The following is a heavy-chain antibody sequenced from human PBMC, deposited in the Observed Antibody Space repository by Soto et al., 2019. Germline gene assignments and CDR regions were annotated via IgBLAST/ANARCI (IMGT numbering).Heavy chain of an antibody. V-gene: IGHV1-69*06. D-gene: IGHD3-22*01. Sequence: QVQLVQSGAEVKKPGSSVKVSCKASGGTFSSYAISWVRQAPGQGLEWMGGIIPIFGTANYAQKFQVRVTITADKSTSTAYMELSSLRSEDTAVYYCAGYYYDSSGYYPPFDYWGQGTLVTVSS. CDR2: IIPIFGTA. CDR1: GGTFSSYA. CDR3: AGYYYDSSGYYPPFDY. J-gene: IGHJ4*02.